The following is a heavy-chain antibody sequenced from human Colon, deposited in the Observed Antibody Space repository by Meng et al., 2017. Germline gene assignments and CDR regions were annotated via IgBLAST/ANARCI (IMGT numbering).Heavy chain of an antibody. CDR2: IPHRGSS. D-gene: IGHD3-10*01. CDR3: LRGPGGSV. V-gene: IGHV4-30-2*01. CDR1: GGSITSGDYS. Sequence: QVQLQESGPGLAKPSQTLSLTCAVSGGSITSGDYSWSWIRQPPGKGLEWIGEIPHRGSSAYNPSLKSRVSMSIDKSKNQFSLKLTSVTAADTAVYHCLRGPGGSVWGQGTLVTVSS. J-gene: IGHJ1*01.